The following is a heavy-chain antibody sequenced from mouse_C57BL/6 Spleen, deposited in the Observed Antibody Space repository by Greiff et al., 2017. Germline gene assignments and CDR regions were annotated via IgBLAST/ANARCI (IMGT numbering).Heavy chain of an antibody. CDR2: ISSGGDYI. CDR3: TRDDYDLYARDY. V-gene: IGHV5-9-1*02. J-gene: IGHJ4*01. CDR1: GFTFSSYA. Sequence: EVKLVESGEGLVKPGGSLKLSCAASGFTFSSYAMSWVRQTPEKRLEWVAYISSGGDYIYYADTVKGRFTISRDNARNTLYLQMSSLKSEDTAMYYCTRDDYDLYARDYWGQGTSVTVSS. D-gene: IGHD2-4*01.